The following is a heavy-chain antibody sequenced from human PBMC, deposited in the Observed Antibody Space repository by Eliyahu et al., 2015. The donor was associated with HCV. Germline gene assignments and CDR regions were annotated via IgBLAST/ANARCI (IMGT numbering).Heavy chain of an antibody. CDR1: GXXITTYX. V-gene: IGHV4-59*01. D-gene: IGHD6-19*01. Sequence: QVQLQESGPGLVKPSETLSLTCXVSGXXITTYXWSWIRQPPGKGLEWIGYIHYSGSTNYNPSLKSRVTISVDTSNNQFSLKLTSVTAADTAVYYCASGGGGIAVAGTGGWFDPWGQGTLVTVSS. J-gene: IGHJ5*02. CDR2: IHYSGST. CDR3: ASGGGGIAVAGTGGWFDP.